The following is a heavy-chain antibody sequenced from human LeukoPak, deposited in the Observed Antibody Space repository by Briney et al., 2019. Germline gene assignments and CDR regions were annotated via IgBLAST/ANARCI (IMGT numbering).Heavy chain of an antibody. D-gene: IGHD6-13*01. Sequence: PGRSLRLSCAASGFTFTNYAMSWVRQAPGKGLEWVSGISGSGGSTDYADSVKGRFTISRDNSKNTLYLQMNSLRVEDTAVYYCAKSANSQQQLVHFDSWGQGTLVTVSS. J-gene: IGHJ4*02. V-gene: IGHV3-23*01. CDR2: ISGSGGST. CDR1: GFTFTNYA. CDR3: AKSANSQQQLVHFDS.